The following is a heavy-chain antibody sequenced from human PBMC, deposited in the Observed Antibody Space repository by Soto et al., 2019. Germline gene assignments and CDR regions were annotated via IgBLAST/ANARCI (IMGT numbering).Heavy chain of an antibody. CDR3: ARDGEVGARKGTSDVWGFYYYYYGMYV. CDR2: INSDGSST. V-gene: IGHV3-74*01. D-gene: IGHD1-26*01. Sequence: PGGSLRLSCAASGFTFSSYWMHWVRQAPGKGLVWVSRINSDGSSTSYADSVKGRFTISRDNAKNTLYLQMNSLRAEDTAVYYCARDGEVGARKGTSDVWGFYYYYYGMYVWGQGTTVTVS. J-gene: IGHJ6*02. CDR1: GFTFSSYW.